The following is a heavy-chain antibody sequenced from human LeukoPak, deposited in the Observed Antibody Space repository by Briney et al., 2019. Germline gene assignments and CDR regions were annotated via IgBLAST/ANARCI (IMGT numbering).Heavy chain of an antibody. CDR3: ARDQGYDILTGYGNWFDP. V-gene: IGHV1-46*01. Sequence: GASVKVSCKASGYTFTSYYMHWVRQAPGQGLEWMGIINPSGGSTSYAQKFQGRVTMTRDMSTGTVYMELSSLRSEDTAVYYCARDQGYDILTGYGNWFDPWGQGTLVTVSS. CDR1: GYTFTSYY. J-gene: IGHJ5*02. D-gene: IGHD3-9*01. CDR2: INPSGGST.